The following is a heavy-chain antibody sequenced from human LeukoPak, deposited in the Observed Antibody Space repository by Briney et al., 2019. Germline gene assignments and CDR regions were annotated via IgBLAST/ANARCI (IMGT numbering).Heavy chain of an antibody. Sequence: PSEPLSLTCTVSGGSINNFFWYWVRPPPGKGLEGIGYIYSTGGTNYNPPLKSRVTISVDTSKNRFSLRLTYLTAADTAVYYCARVGDSGSSFDYWGQGIQVTVSS. V-gene: IGHV4-59*01. CDR1: GGSINNFF. D-gene: IGHD3-10*01. CDR3: ARVGDSGSSFDY. CDR2: IYSTGGT. J-gene: IGHJ4*02.